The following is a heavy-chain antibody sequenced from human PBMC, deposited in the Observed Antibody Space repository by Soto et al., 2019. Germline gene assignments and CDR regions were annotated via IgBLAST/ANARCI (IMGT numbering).Heavy chain of an antibody. CDR3: ARESEDLTSNFDY. CDR2: ISSATNYI. J-gene: IGHJ4*02. V-gene: IGHV3-21*06. CDR1: GFTFTRYS. Sequence: PGGSLRLSCAASGFTFTRYSMNWVRQAPGKGLEWVSSISSATNYIYYGDSMKGRFTISRDNAKNSLYLEMNSLRAEDTAVYYCARESEDLTSNFDYWGQGTLVTVSS.